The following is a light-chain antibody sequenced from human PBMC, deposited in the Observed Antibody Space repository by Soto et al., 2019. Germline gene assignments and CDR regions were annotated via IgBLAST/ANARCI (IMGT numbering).Light chain of an antibody. Sequence: EIVLTQSPGTLSLSPGERATLSCRASQSVSSRFLAWYQQKPGQAPRLLIYGASSRAAGVPDRFSGSGAGTALTLPISRLEPEDFSAYYCQQYGSSPPYTFGQGTKLEIK. CDR1: QSVSSRF. CDR3: QQYGSSPPYT. CDR2: GAS. J-gene: IGKJ2*01. V-gene: IGKV3-20*01.